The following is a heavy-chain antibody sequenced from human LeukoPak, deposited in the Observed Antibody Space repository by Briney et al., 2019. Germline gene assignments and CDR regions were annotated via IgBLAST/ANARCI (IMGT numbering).Heavy chain of an antibody. D-gene: IGHD6-6*01. Sequence: GRSLRLSCAASGFTFDDYAMHWVRQAPGKGLEWVSGISWNSDSIGYADSVKGRFTISRDNAKNSLYLQMNSLRAEDMALYYCAKGAYSSSSETGLDYWGQGTLVTVSS. V-gene: IGHV3-9*03. CDR1: GFTFDDYA. CDR3: AKGAYSSSSETGLDY. J-gene: IGHJ4*02. CDR2: ISWNSDSI.